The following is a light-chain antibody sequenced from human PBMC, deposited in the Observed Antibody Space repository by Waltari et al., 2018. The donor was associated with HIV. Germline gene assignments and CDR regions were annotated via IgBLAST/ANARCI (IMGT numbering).Light chain of an antibody. V-gene: IGLV2-11*01. J-gene: IGLJ2*01. Sequence: QSALTQPRSVSGSPGQSVAISCTGTSSDVGGYNYVSWYQQHPGKAPKLMLSDVNKRPSGVPERFSGSKSGNTASLTISGLQAEDEADYYCCSYADDSVVFGGGTKLTVL. CDR2: DVN. CDR1: SSDVGGYNY. CDR3: CSYADDSVV.